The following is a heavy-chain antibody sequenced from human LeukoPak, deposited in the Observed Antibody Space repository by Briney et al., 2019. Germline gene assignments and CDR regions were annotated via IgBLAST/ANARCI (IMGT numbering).Heavy chain of an antibody. J-gene: IGHJ6*03. CDR1: GFTFSSYW. V-gene: IGHV3-7*01. CDR3: AKGSYYYGSGSDMDV. D-gene: IGHD3-10*01. Sequence: GGSLRLSCAASGFTFSSYWMSWVRQAPGKGLEWVANIKQDGSEKYYVDSVKGRFTISRDNAKNSLYLQMNSLRAEDTAVYYCAKGSYYYGSGSDMDVWGKGTTVTISS. CDR2: IKQDGSEK.